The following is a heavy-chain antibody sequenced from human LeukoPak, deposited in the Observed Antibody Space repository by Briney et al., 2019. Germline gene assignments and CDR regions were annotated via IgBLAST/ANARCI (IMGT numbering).Heavy chain of an antibody. V-gene: IGHV3-21*01. Sequence: GGSLRLSCAASGFTFSGYSMNWVRQAPGKGLEWVSSISSSSSYIYYADSVKGRFTISRDNAKNSLYLQMNSLRAEDTAVYYCARGRDGYREEKRAFDIWGQGTMVTVSS. CDR1: GFTFSGYS. D-gene: IGHD5-24*01. CDR2: ISSSSSYI. J-gene: IGHJ3*02. CDR3: ARGRDGYREEKRAFDI.